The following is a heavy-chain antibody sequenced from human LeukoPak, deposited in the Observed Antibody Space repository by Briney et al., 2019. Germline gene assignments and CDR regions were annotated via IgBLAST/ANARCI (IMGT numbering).Heavy chain of an antibody. J-gene: IGHJ4*02. CDR2: IHYSGST. CDR3: ARLGSSWYQLDY. Sequence: SETLSLTCTVSGGSISSNNHFWGWSRQPPGKGREWIESIHYSGSTYNNPTGKSRVTISVDTSKNQFSLKLSSVTAADTAVFYCARLGSSWYQLDYWGQGALVTVSS. CDR1: GGSISSNNHF. V-gene: IGHV4-39*01. D-gene: IGHD6-13*01.